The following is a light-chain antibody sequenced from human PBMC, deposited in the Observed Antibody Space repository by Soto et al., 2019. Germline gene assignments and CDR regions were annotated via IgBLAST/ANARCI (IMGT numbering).Light chain of an antibody. CDR2: DAS. CDR3: CSYAGSFTWV. Sequence: QSALTQPRSVSGSPGQSVTISCTRTTGDVGAYDFVSWYQHHPAKAPKLMIYDASKRPSGVPDRFSASKSGNTASLTISGLQAEDEADYYCCSYAGSFTWVFGGGTKVTVL. V-gene: IGLV2-11*01. CDR1: TGDVGAYDF. J-gene: IGLJ3*02.